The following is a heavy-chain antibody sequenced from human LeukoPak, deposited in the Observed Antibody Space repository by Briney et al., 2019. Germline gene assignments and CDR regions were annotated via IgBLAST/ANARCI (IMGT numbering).Heavy chain of an antibody. D-gene: IGHD4-23*01. Sequence: PGWSLRLSCAASGFTFTCCWMSWVRQTPGKGLEGVASIKQDGREKFYADSVEGRFTISRDNAKNSLSLQVNSLRAEDTAVYYCARVPGVTRYFDSWGQGILVTVSS. V-gene: IGHV3-7*01. CDR3: ARVPGVTRYFDS. CDR1: GFTFTCCW. J-gene: IGHJ4*02. CDR2: IKQDGREK.